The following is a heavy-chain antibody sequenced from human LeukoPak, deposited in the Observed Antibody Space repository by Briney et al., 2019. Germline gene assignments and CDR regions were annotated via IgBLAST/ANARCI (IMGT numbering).Heavy chain of an antibody. CDR2: ISAYNGNT. Sequence: ASVKVSCKASGYTFTSHGISWVRQAPGQGLEWMGWISAYNGNTNYAQKLQGRVTMTTDTSTSTAYMELRSLRSDDTAVYYCARVDDSSGYYYYFDYWGQGTLVTVSS. D-gene: IGHD3-22*01. V-gene: IGHV1-18*01. J-gene: IGHJ4*02. CDR1: GYTFTSHG. CDR3: ARVDDSSGYYYYFDY.